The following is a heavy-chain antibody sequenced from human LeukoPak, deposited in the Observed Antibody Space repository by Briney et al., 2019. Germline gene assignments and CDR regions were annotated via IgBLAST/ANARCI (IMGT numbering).Heavy chain of an antibody. CDR1: GFTFSNYW. CDR2: IQQDGSDK. CDR3: AKDLLRAATGTIFGC. J-gene: IGHJ4*02. V-gene: IGHV3-7*03. Sequence: GGSLRLSCVVSGFTFSNYWMTWVRQAPGKGLEGVANIQQDGSDKYYVDSLKGRFTIFRDNAKNSVFLQMNTLTAADTAVYYCAKDLLRAATGTIFGCWGQGTLVTVSS. D-gene: IGHD6-13*01.